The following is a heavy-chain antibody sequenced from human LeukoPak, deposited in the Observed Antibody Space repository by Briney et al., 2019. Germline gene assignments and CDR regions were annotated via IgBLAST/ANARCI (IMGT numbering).Heavy chain of an antibody. CDR3: ARKTDAKSYYPD. CDR2: IYYTGSI. CDR1: SSSIASLNW. D-gene: IGHD3-10*01. Sequence: SETLSLTCSVSSSSIASLNWWGWIRQPPGKGLEWIGYIYYTGSIYYNPSLKSRVTMSVDTSKDQFSLRLSSVTAVDTAVYYCARKTDAKSYYPDWGQGTLVTVSS. J-gene: IGHJ4*02. V-gene: IGHV4-28*05.